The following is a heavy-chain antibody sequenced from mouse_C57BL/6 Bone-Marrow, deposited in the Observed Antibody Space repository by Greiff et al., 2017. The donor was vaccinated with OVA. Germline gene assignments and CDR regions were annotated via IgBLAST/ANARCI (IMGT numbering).Heavy chain of an antibody. J-gene: IGHJ1*03. Sequence: QVQLKESGSELRSPGSSVKLSCKDFDSEVFPIAYMSWVRQKPGHGFEWIGGILPSIGRTIYGEKFEDKATLDADTLSNTAYLELNSLTSEDSAIYYCARRSYDYDGWYFDVWGTGTTVTVSS. CDR3: ARRSYDYDGWYFDV. CDR2: ILPSIGRT. D-gene: IGHD2-4*01. V-gene: IGHV15-2*01. CDR1: DSEVFPIAY.